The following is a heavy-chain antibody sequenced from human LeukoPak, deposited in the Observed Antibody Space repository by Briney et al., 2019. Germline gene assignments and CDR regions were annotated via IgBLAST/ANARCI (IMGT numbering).Heavy chain of an antibody. CDR3: ATPESYRSGWFLEY. D-gene: IGHD6-19*01. V-gene: IGHV4-39*01. CDR2: IYYRGRT. CDR1: DGSISSSSYY. Sequence: SETLSLTCTVSDGSISSSSYYWGWIRQPPGKGLEWIGSIYYRGRTYYNPSLKSRVTISVDTSKNQFSLKLSSVTAADTAVYYCATPESYRSGWFLEYWGQGTLVTVSS. J-gene: IGHJ4*02.